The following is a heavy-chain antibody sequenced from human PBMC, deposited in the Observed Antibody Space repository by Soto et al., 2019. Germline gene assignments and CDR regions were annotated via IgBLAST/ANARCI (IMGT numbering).Heavy chain of an antibody. J-gene: IGHJ4*02. CDR2: IYSGGST. CDR1: GFTVSSNY. CDR3: ARRGPVGPYSSSWPPPFDY. Sequence: AGGSLRLSCAASGFTVSSNYMSWVRQAPGKGLEWVSVIYSGGSTYYADSVKGRFTISRDNSKNTLYLQMNSLRAEDTAVYYCARRGPVGPYSSSWPPPFDYWGQGTLVTVSS. D-gene: IGHD6-13*01. V-gene: IGHV3-66*01.